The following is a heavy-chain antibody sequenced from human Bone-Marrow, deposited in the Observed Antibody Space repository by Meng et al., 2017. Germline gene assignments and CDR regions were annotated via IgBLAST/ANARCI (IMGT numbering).Heavy chain of an antibody. CDR3: ACFMGGTTVPY. CDR2: IHPKTGDT. J-gene: IGHJ4*02. CDR1: GYTFSAYW. D-gene: IGHD1-26*01. Sequence: ASVKVSCKASGYTFSAYWIHWMRQAPGQGLEWMGWIHPKTGDTKYAQKFQGRVTMTRDTSISTMYLELSSLRSDDTAVYCCACFMGGTTVPYWGQGTLVTVSS. V-gene: IGHV1-2*02.